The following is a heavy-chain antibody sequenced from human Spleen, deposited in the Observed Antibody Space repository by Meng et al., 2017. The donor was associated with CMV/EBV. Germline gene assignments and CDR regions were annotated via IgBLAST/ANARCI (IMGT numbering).Heavy chain of an antibody. CDR2: INHSGST. J-gene: IGHJ5*02. Sequence: GSLRLSCTVSGGSISSSSYYWGWIRQPPGKGLEWIGEINHSGSTNYNPSLKSRVTISVDTSKNQFSLKLSSVTAADTAVYYCARGRTCFDPWGQGTLVTVSS. CDR1: GGSISSSSYY. V-gene: IGHV4-39*07. CDR3: ARGRTCFDP. D-gene: IGHD1-14*01.